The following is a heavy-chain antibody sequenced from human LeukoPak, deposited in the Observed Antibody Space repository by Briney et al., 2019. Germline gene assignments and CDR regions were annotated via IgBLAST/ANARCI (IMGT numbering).Heavy chain of an antibody. CDR2: IYSGGST. CDR1: GFTVSSNY. V-gene: IGHV3-53*01. CDR3: ASPALNYFGSGKGGDAFDI. J-gene: IGHJ3*02. D-gene: IGHD3-10*01. Sequence: GGSLRLSCAASGFTVSSNYMSWVRQALGKGLEWVSVIYSGGSTYYADSVKGRFTISRDNSKNTLYLQMNSLRAEDTAVYYCASPALNYFGSGKGGDAFDIWGQGTMVTVSS.